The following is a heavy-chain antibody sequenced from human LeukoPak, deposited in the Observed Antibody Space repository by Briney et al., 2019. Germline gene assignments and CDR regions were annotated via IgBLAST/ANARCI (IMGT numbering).Heavy chain of an antibody. CDR3: ARESPGAYFDY. Sequence: SETLSLTCAVYGGSFSGYYWSWIRQHPGKGLEWIGYIYYGGSTYYNPSLKSRVTISVDTSKNQFSLKLSSVTAADTAVYYCARESPGAYFDYWGQGTLVTVSS. D-gene: IGHD3-10*01. CDR1: GGSFSGYY. V-gene: IGHV4-31*11. J-gene: IGHJ4*02. CDR2: IYYGGST.